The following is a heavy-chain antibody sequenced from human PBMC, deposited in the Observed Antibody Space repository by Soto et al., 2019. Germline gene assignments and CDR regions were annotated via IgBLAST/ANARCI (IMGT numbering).Heavy chain of an antibody. CDR3: ARGGYYYYYYYYGMDV. J-gene: IGHJ6*02. V-gene: IGHV1-3*01. CDR1: GYTFTSYA. CDR2: INAGNGNT. Sequence: ASVKVSCKASGYTFTSYAIDWVRQAPGQRLEWMGWINAGNGNTKYSQKFQGRVTITRDTSASTAYMELSSLRSEDTAVYYCARGGYYYYYYYYGMDVWGQGTTVTVSS. D-gene: IGHD3-22*01.